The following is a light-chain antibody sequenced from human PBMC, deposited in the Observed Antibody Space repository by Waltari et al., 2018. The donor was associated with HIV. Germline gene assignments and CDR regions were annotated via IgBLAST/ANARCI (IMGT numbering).Light chain of an antibody. CDR1: QSLSSTY. V-gene: IGKV3-20*01. CDR3: QQYCGSPPDYT. J-gene: IGKJ2*01. CDR2: DAS. Sequence: EIVLTQSPGTLSLSPGERATLSCRASQSLSSTYLAWYQQKPGQAPRLVIYDASNRATGIPDRFSGSGSGTDFTLTISLLEPEDFAVYFCQQYCGSPPDYTFGQGTKLELK.